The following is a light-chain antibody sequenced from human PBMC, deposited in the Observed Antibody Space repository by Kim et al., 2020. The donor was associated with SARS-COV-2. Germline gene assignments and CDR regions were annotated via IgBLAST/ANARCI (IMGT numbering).Light chain of an antibody. J-gene: IGLJ3*02. V-gene: IGLV1-47*01. CDR2: RDY. CDR1: RFHRRKNC. CDR3: ATWDDSLSGPV. Sequence: QRVHYSCSGGRFHRRKNCFYLYPAVPRTSPQPPLFRDYPLASGVPDRFSGSKSGTSASLAISGLRSEDDADYYCATWDDSLSGPVFGGGTQLTVL.